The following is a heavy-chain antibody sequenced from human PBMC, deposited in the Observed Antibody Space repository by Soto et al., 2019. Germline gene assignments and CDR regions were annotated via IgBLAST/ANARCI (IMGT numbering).Heavy chain of an antibody. CDR2: IKSKTDGGTT. Sequence: GGSLRLSCAASGFTFRNAWINWVRQAPGKGLEWVGRIKSKTDGGTTDFAAPVKGRFAISRDDSKDMVYLQMNSLKTEDTGIYCTMIVVRFDYWGHGTLVTVSS. CDR1: GFTFRNAW. CDR3: MIVVRFDY. D-gene: IGHD3-22*01. J-gene: IGHJ4*01. V-gene: IGHV3-15*07.